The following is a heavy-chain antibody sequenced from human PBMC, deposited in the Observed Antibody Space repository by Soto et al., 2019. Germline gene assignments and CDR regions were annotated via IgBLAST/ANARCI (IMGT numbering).Heavy chain of an antibody. D-gene: IGHD6-19*01. V-gene: IGHV3-48*02. J-gene: IGHJ4*02. CDR2: ISSSSSTI. CDR1: GFTFSSYS. CDR3: ARSSGWYLVSKGLYYFDY. Sequence: GGSLRLSCAASGFTFSSYSMNWVRQAPGKGLEWVSYISSSSSTIYYADSVKGRFTISRDNAKNSLYLQMNSLRDEDTAVYYCARSSGWYLVSKGLYYFDYWGQGTLVTVSS.